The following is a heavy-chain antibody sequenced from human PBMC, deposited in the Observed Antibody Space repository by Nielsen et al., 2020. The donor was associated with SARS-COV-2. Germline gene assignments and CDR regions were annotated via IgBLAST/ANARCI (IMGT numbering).Heavy chain of an antibody. V-gene: IGHV3-23*01. Sequence: GESLKISCAASGFTFSSYAMSWVRQAPGKGLEWVSAISGSGGSTYYADSVKGRFTISRDNSKNTLYLQMNSLRAEDTAVYYCAKWHDFNSWKYTTVVTPLGGFDYWGQGTLVTVSS. CDR1: GFTFSSYA. D-gene: IGHD4-23*01. CDR2: ISGSGGST. CDR3: AKWHDFNSWKYTTVVTPLGGFDY. J-gene: IGHJ4*02.